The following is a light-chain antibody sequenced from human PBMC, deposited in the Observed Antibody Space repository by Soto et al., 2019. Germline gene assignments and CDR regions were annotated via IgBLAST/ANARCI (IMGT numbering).Light chain of an antibody. J-gene: IGKJ4*01. Sequence: EIVLTQSPGTLSLSPGERATLSCRASQSVSSSYLAWYQQKPGQAPRLLVYGASSRATGIPDRFSGSGSGTEFPLTISRLEPEDFAVYYCQQYVSSPLTFGGGTKVEIK. CDR1: QSVSSSY. CDR2: GAS. V-gene: IGKV3-20*01. CDR3: QQYVSSPLT.